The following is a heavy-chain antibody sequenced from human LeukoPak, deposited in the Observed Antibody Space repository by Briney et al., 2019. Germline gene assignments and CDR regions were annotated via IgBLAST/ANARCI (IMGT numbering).Heavy chain of an antibody. Sequence: SVKVSCKASGGTFSSYAISWVRQAPGQGLEWMGGIIPIFGTANYAQKFQGRVTITADESTSTAYMELSSLRSEDTAVYYCVRGIVVVAQAPYYYYGMDVWGQGTTVTVSS. CDR2: IIPIFGTA. V-gene: IGHV1-69*13. D-gene: IGHD2-15*01. CDR3: VRGIVVVAQAPYYYYGMDV. CDR1: GGTFSSYA. J-gene: IGHJ6*02.